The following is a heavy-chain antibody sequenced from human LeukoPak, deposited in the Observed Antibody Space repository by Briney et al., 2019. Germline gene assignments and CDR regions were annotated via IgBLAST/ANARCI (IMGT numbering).Heavy chain of an antibody. V-gene: IGHV4-39*07. D-gene: IGHD4-17*01. Sequence: SETLSLTCTVSGGSISSSSYYWGWIRQPPGKGLEWIGSIYYSGSTYYNPSLKSRVTISVDTSKNQFSLNLNSLTAADTAVYYCARATTVTTFRYFDLWGRGTLVTVSS. CDR2: IYYSGST. J-gene: IGHJ2*01. CDR3: ARATTVTTFRYFDL. CDR1: GGSISSSSYY.